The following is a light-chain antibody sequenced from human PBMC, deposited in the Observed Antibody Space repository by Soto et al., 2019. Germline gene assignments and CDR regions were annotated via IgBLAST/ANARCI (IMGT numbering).Light chain of an antibody. J-gene: IGKJ1*01. CDR3: QQYNSYSWT. CDR1: QSLNNW. Sequence: DIQMTQFPSTLSASVGDRVTITCRASQSLNNWLAWYQQKPGNAPKLLIYKASNLESGVPSRFSGSGSGTEFTLTISSLQPYDLATYYCQQYNSYSWTFGQGTKVEIK. CDR2: KAS. V-gene: IGKV1-5*03.